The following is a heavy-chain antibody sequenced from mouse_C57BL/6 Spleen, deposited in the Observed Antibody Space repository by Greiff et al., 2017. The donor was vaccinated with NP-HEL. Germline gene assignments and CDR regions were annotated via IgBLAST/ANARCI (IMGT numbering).Heavy chain of an antibody. J-gene: IGHJ2*01. CDR2: INPSSGYT. V-gene: IGHV1-4*01. D-gene: IGHD1-1*01. Sequence: VQGVESGAELARPGASVKMSCKASGYTFTSYTMHWVKQRPGQGLEWIGYINPSSGYTKYNQKFKDKATLTADKSSSTAYMQLSSLTSEDSAVYYCARRDGSSQSLFDYWGQGTTLTVSS. CDR1: GYTFTSYT. CDR3: ARRDGSSQSLFDY.